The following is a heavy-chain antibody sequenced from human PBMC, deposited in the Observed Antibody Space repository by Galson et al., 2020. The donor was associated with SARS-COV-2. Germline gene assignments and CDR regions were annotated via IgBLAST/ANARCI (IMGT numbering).Heavy chain of an antibody. J-gene: IGHJ5*01. V-gene: IGHV4-59*01. CDR1: GDSISTYF. CDR3: AREAPNNWMDS. CDR2: IYYRGST. Sequence: SETLSLTCTVSGDSISTYFWSWIRQPPGKRLEWIGYIYYRGSTNYNPSLESRVTISVDTSKNQFSLKLNSVTAADTAVYFCAREAPNNWMDSWGQGTLVTVSS.